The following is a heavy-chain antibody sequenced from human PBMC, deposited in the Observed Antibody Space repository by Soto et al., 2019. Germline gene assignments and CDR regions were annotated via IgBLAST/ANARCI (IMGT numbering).Heavy chain of an antibody. J-gene: IGHJ4*02. D-gene: IGHD4-17*01. CDR1: GGSISSYY. CDR2: IYYSGST. CDR3: ARRYGASFDY. V-gene: IGHV4-59*01. Sequence: SETLSLTCTVSGGSISSYYWSWIRQPPGKGLEWIGNIYYSGSTNYNPSLKSRVTISVDTSKNQFSLKLSSVTAADTAVYYCARRYGASFDYWGQGTLVTVS.